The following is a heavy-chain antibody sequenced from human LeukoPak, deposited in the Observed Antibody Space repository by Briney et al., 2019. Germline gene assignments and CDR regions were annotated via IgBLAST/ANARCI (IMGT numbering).Heavy chain of an antibody. Sequence: GGSLRLSCAASGFTFSSYAMSWVRQAPVKGLEWVSAISGSGGSTYYADSVKGRFTISRDNSKNTLYLQMNSLRAEDTAVYYCAKETELATVIDYYYGMDVWGQGTTVTVSS. J-gene: IGHJ6*02. CDR1: GFTFSSYA. CDR2: ISGSGGST. CDR3: AKETELATVIDYYYGMDV. V-gene: IGHV3-23*01. D-gene: IGHD5-24*01.